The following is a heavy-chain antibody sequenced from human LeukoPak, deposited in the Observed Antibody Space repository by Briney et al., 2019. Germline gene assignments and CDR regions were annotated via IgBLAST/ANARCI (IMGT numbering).Heavy chain of an antibody. CDR2: ISSSGSTI. V-gene: IGHV3-11*01. D-gene: IGHD5/OR15-5a*01. J-gene: IGHJ4*02. Sequence: GGSLRLSCAASGFTFSSYAMSWIRQAPGKGLEWVSYISSSGSTIYYADSVKGRFTISRDNAKNSLYLQMNSLRAEDTAVYYCARVGSTGFRCNYWGQGTLVTVSS. CDR1: GFTFSSYA. CDR3: ARVGSTGFRCNY.